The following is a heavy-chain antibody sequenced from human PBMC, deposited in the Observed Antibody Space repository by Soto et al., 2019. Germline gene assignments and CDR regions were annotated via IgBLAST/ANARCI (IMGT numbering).Heavy chain of an antibody. D-gene: IGHD3-9*01. CDR2: IYSGGST. CDR1: GFTVSSNY. J-gene: IGHJ3*02. Sequence: GGSLRLSCAASGFTVSSNYRSWVRQAPGKGLEWVSVIYSGGSTYYADSVKGRFTISRHNSKNTLYLQMNSLRAEDTAVYYCATSYDILTGYTVVGTVDAFDIWGQGTMVTVSS. V-gene: IGHV3-53*04. CDR3: ATSYDILTGYTVVGTVDAFDI.